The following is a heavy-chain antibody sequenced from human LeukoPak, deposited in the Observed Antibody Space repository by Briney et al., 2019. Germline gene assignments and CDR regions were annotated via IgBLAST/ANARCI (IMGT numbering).Heavy chain of an antibody. Sequence: GGSLRLSCAASGFTVSSNYMSWVRQAPGKGLEWVSVIYSGGSTYYADSVKGRFTISRDNSKNTLYLQMNSLRAEDTAVYYCAKDQFGYCSGGSCPPYFDYWGQGTLVTVSS. CDR1: GFTVSSNY. CDR3: AKDQFGYCSGGSCPPYFDY. J-gene: IGHJ4*02. CDR2: IYSGGST. V-gene: IGHV3-66*01. D-gene: IGHD2-15*01.